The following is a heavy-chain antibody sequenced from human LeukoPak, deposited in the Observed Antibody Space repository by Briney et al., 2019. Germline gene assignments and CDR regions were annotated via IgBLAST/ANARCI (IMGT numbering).Heavy chain of an antibody. CDR2: ISSSSSYI. D-gene: IGHD6-19*01. V-gene: IGHV3-21*01. CDR1: GFTFSSYS. CDR3: AKSSGWNYYYYYMDV. J-gene: IGHJ6*03. Sequence: GGSLRLSCAASGFTFSSYSMNWVRQAPGKGLEWVSFISSSSSYILYADSVKGRFTISRDNAKNSLYLQMNSLTAEDTAVYYCAKSSGWNYYYYYMDVWGKGTTVIASS.